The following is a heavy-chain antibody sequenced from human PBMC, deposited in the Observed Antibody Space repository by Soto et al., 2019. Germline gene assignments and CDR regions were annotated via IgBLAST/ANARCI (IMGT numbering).Heavy chain of an antibody. V-gene: IGHV5-51*01. CDR2: IYPSDSDT. CDR1: GYTFTTNW. J-gene: IGHJ4*02. Sequence: XESLKISCKTSGYTFTTNWVGWVRQRPGEGLEWLGIIYPSDSDTRYSPSLRGHVTFSVDKSLETAYLEWNSLTASDTGVYYCARRAGVMGPFEYWGQGNQVTVSS. D-gene: IGHD3-16*01. CDR3: ARRAGVMGPFEY.